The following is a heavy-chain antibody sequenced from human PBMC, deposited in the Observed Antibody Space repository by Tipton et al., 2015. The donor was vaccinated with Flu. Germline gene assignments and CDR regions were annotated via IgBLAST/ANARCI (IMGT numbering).Heavy chain of an antibody. V-gene: IGHV1-46*01. CDR1: GYTFTSYY. CDR2: INPSGGGT. J-gene: IGHJ2*01. Sequence: QLVQSGAEVKKPGASVKVSCKASGYTFTSYYMHWVRQAPGQGLEWMGIINPSGGGTSYAQKFQGRVTMTRDTSTSTVYMELSSLRSEDTAVYYCARDPRGGYFDLWGRGTLVTVSS. CDR3: ARDPRGGYFDL.